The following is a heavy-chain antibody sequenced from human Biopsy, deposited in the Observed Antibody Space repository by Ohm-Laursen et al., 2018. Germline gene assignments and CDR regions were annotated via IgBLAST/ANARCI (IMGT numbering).Heavy chain of an antibody. Sequence: SSVKISCKASGDTFSRSAFFWVRQAPGQGLVYLGRIIPIVGITNHAQTFQGRITLTADKSTFMVYMELSRLRSDDTAIYYCARGGSGSGYYGMDVWGQGATVSVSS. V-gene: IGHV1-69*04. D-gene: IGHD3-10*01. CDR2: IIPIVGIT. CDR1: GDTFSRSA. CDR3: ARGGSGSGYYGMDV. J-gene: IGHJ6*02.